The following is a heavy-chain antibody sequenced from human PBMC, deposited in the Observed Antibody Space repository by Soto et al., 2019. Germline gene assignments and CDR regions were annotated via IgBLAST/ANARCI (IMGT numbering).Heavy chain of an antibody. Sequence: QVQLVQSGAEEKKPGASVKVSCKASGYTFTSYAMHWVRQAPGQRLEWMGWINAGNGNTKYSQKFQGRVTITRDTSASTAYMELSRLRSEVTAVYYCARSIVVVTALDYWGQGTLVTVSS. D-gene: IGHD2-21*02. V-gene: IGHV1-3*05. CDR3: ARSIVVVTALDY. J-gene: IGHJ4*02. CDR1: GYTFTSYA. CDR2: INAGNGNT.